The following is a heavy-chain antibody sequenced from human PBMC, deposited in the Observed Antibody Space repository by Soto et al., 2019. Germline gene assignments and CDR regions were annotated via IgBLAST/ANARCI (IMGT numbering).Heavy chain of an antibody. CDR2: ISGSGAST. CDR3: AKVSETMLDAFDI. D-gene: IGHD3-10*02. CDR1: GFIFNSYA. Sequence: GGSLRLSCAACGFIFNSYAMSGVRQAPGKGLEWVSAISGSGASTYYADSVKGRFTISRDNSKNTLYLQMNSLRAEDTALYYCAKVSETMLDAFDIWGQGTMVTVSS. V-gene: IGHV3-23*01. J-gene: IGHJ3*02.